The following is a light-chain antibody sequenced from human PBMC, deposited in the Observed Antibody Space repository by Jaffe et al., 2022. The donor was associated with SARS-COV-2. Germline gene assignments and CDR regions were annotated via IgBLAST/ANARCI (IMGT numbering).Light chain of an antibody. J-gene: IGLJ1*01. CDR1: SSDVGGYNY. V-gene: IGLV2-14*03. Sequence: QSALTQPASVSGSPGQSITISCTGTSSDVGGYNYVSWYQHHPGKAPKFMIYDVSNRPSGVSNRFSGSKSGSTAFLTISGLQAEDEADYYCSSYSSTSTYVFGTGTKVTVL. CDR3: SSYSSTSTYV. CDR2: DVS.